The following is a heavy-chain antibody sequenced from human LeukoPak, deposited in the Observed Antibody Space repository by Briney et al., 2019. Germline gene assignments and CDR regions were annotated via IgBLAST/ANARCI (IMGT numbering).Heavy chain of an antibody. D-gene: IGHD1-26*01. V-gene: IGHV3-23*01. CDR1: GFTFSSYA. Sequence: GGSLRLSCAASGFTFSSYAMSWVRQAPGKGLEWVSAVSGSGGNTFYADSVKGRFTISRDNSKNTLYLQMNSLRADDTAVYYCAKFPRGSYHFDYWGQGTLVTVSS. CDR3: AKFPRGSYHFDY. CDR2: VSGSGGNT. J-gene: IGHJ4*02.